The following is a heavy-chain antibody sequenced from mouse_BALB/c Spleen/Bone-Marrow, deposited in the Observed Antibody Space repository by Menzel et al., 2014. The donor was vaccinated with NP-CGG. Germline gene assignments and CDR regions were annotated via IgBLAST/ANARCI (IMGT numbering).Heavy chain of an antibody. J-gene: IGHJ1*01. D-gene: IGHD2-4*01. CDR1: GYTFTSYW. V-gene: IGHV1S127*01. Sequence: QVPLQQSGAELVKPGASVKMSCKASGYTFTSYWMHWVKQRPGQGLEWIGVIDPSDSYTSYNQKFKGKATLTVDTSSSTAYMQLSSLTAEDSAVYYCTRGDYDLYFQVRGAATTVPCSS. CDR3: TRGDYDLYFQV. CDR2: IDPSDSYT.